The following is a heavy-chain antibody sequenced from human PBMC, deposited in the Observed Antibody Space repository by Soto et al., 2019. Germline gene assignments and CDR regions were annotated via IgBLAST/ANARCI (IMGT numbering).Heavy chain of an antibody. D-gene: IGHD2-15*01. CDR3: AKKQARALPRVLHL. Sequence: PGGSLRLSCATSGLTFSNYAMSWVRQAPGGXLEWVSSMSGSSSTTYYADSVRGRFTISRDRSKNTLYLQMSSLRAEDTALYYCAKKQARALPRVLHLWGQGTLVT. CDR2: MSGSSSTT. J-gene: IGHJ5*02. V-gene: IGHV3-23*01. CDR1: GLTFSNYA.